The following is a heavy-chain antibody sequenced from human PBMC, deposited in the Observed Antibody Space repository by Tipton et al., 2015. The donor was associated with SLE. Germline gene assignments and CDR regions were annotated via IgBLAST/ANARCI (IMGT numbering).Heavy chain of an antibody. CDR2: INHGGST. Sequence: TLSLTCAVQDGSFSGYYWSWIRQPPGRGLEWIGEINHGGSTNYNPSLKSRVTISVDTSKNQFSLKLSSVTAADTAVYYCARYIVVVRYFDYWGQGTLVTVSS. CDR1: DGSFSGYY. D-gene: IGHD2-21*01. CDR3: ARYIVVVRYFDY. J-gene: IGHJ4*02. V-gene: IGHV4-34*01.